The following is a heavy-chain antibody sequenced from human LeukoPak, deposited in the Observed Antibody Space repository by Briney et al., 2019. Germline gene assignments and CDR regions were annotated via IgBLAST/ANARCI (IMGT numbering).Heavy chain of an antibody. V-gene: IGHV4-59*01. CDR1: GGSIRSYY. CDR3: AGRYNWNDEGWFDP. D-gene: IGHD1-1*01. J-gene: IGHJ5*02. CDR2: IHHSGST. Sequence: SETLSLTCTVSGGSIRSYYWSWIRQPPGKGLEWIGYIHHSGSTNYNPSLKSRVTISVDTSKNQFSLKLSSVTAADTAVYYCAGRYNWNDEGWFDPWGQGTLVTVSS.